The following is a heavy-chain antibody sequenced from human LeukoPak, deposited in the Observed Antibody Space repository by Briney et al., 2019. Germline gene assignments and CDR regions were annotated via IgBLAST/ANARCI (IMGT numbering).Heavy chain of an antibody. Sequence: ASVKVSCKASGYTFTGYYMHWVRQAPGQGVEWMGWINPNSGGTNYAQKFQGRVTMTRDTSISTAYMELSRLRSDDTAVYYCARDAGAPSPPNWFDPWGQGTLVTVSS. CDR3: ARDAGAPSPPNWFDP. V-gene: IGHV1-2*02. CDR1: GYTFTGYY. CDR2: INPNSGGT. J-gene: IGHJ5*02. D-gene: IGHD1-26*01.